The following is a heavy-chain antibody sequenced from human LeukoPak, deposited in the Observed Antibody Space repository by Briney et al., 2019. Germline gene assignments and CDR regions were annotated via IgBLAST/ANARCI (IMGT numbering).Heavy chain of an antibody. Sequence: GGSLRLSCSASGFTFNYYALHWVRQAPGKGLEYVSGIGKDGGTTYSADSVKGRFTISRDNSKNTLYLQLNSLRTEDTAVYYCVKVKQILLFGESPFDSWGQGALVTVSS. J-gene: IGHJ4*02. CDR3: VKVKQILLFGESPFDS. CDR1: GFTFNYYA. D-gene: IGHD3-10*02. V-gene: IGHV3-64D*06. CDR2: IGKDGGTT.